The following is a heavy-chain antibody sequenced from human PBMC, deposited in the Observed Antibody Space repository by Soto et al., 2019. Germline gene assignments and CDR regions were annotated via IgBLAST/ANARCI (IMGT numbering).Heavy chain of an antibody. D-gene: IGHD6-19*01. J-gene: IGHJ6*02. Sequence: EVQLVESGGGLAQPGGSLRLSCAASGFTFSSYSMNWVRQAPGKGLEWVSYISSSSSPIYYADSVKGRFTISRDNAKNSLSRQMNSRRAEDTAMYYCARVRCSSRWACGMDVWGQGTTVTVSS. V-gene: IGHV3-48*01. CDR2: ISSSSSPI. CDR3: ARVRCSSRWACGMDV. CDR1: GFTFSSYS.